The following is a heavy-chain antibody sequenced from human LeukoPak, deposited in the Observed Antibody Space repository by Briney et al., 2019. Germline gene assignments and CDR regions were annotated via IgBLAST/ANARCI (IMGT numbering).Heavy chain of an antibody. J-gene: IGHJ4*02. CDR1: GGSISSYY. CDR2: IAGSGST. CDR3: ARALYGRIDFDY. Sequence: PSETLSLTCTVSGGSISSYYWSWIRQPPGKGLEWIGYIAGSGSTNYNPSLESRVTISVDTSKNQFSLKLSSVIAADTAVYYCARALYGRIDFDYWGQGTLVTVFS. D-gene: IGHD2-8*01. V-gene: IGHV4-59*01.